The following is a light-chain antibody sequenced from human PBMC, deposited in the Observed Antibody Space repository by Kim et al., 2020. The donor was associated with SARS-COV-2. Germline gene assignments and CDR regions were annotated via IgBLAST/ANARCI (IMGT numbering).Light chain of an antibody. J-gene: IGKJ4*01. CDR3: QQFKISPLT. V-gene: IGKV1-13*02. CDR1: QGISSG. CDR2: DAS. Sequence: AIQLTQSPSSLSASVGDRVTISCRASQGISSGLAWYQQKPGKAPKLLIYDASTLQSGVPLRFSGSGSGTDFTLTISSLQPENFATYYCQQFKISPLTFGGGTKVDIK.